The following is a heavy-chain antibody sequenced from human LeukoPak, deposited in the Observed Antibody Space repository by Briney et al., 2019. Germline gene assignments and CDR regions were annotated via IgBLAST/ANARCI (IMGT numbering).Heavy chain of an antibody. CDR3: ARESETSGWYDY. CDR2: ISGDGGST. D-gene: IGHD6-19*01. CDR1: GFIFDNYA. Sequence: GGSLRLSCAAPGFIFDNYAIHWVRQAPGKGLEWVSLISGDGGSTLYADSVRGRFTISRDNTRKSLSLQMSSLRSEDTALYYCARESETSGWYDYWGQGTLVTVSS. V-gene: IGHV3-43*02. J-gene: IGHJ4*02.